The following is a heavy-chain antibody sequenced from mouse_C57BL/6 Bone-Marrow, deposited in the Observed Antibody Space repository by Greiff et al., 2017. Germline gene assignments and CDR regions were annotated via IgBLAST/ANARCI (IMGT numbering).Heavy chain of an antibody. V-gene: IGHV14-4*01. CDR3: TTDWDWFAY. CDR1: GFNIKDDY. D-gene: IGHD4-1*01. CDR2: IDPENGDT. Sequence: VQLKESGAELVRPGASVKLSCTASGFNIKDDYMHWVKQRPEQGLEWIGWIDPENGDTEYASKFQGKATITADTSSNTAYLQPSSLTSEDTAVYYCTTDWDWFAYWGQGTLVTVSA. J-gene: IGHJ3*01.